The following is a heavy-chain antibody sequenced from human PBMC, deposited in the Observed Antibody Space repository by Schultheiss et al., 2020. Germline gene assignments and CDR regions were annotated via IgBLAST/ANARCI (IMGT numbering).Heavy chain of an antibody. CDR1: GGSISSYY. D-gene: IGHD5-18*01. CDR3: ARGYSYGYGFDY. J-gene: IGHJ4*02. CDR2: IYYSGST. Sequence: SETLSLTCTVSGGSISSYYWSWIRQPPGKGLEWIGYIYYSGSTNYNPSLKSRVTISVDTSKNQFSLKLSSVTAADTAVYYCARGYSYGYGFDYWGQGTLVTVSS. V-gene: IGHV4-59*08.